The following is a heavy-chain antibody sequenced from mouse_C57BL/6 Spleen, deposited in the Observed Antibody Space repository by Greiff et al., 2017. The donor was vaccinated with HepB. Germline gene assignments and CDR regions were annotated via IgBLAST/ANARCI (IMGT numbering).Heavy chain of an antibody. CDR1: GYTFTDYE. CDR2: IDPETGGT. V-gene: IGHV1-15*01. J-gene: IGHJ2*01. CDR3: TRDDGYYDYFDY. D-gene: IGHD2-3*01. Sequence: VQRVESGAELVRPGASVTLSCKASGYTFTDYEMHWVKQTPVHGLEWIGAIDPETGGTAYNQKFKGKAILTADKSSSTAYMELRSLTSEDSAVYYCTRDDGYYDYFDYWGQGTTLTVSS.